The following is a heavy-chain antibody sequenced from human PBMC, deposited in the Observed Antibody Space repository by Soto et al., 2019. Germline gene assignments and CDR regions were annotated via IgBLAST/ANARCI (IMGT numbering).Heavy chain of an antibody. V-gene: IGHV3-30-3*01. CDR2: ISYDGSNK. J-gene: IGHJ4*02. Sequence: GGSLRLSCAASGFTFSSYAMHWVRQAPGKGLEWVAVISYDGSNKYYADSVKGRFTISRDNSKNTLYLQMNSLRAEDTAVYYCARDLREWLRLSIFPPPTFDYWGQGTLVTAPQ. D-gene: IGHD5-12*01. CDR1: GFTFSSYA. CDR3: ARDLREWLRLSIFPPPTFDY.